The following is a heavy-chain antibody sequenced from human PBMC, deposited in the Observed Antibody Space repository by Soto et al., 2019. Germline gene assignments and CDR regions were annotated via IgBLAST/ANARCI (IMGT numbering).Heavy chain of an antibody. V-gene: IGHV1-69*01. D-gene: IGHD2-15*01. CDR3: ARKSGRDCHSGGGCFSLDV. CDR2: SVPLSDRT. Sequence: QVQLVQSGAEGKKPGSSLKVSCKVFGETLNSNPIGWVRQAPGQGLEWVGGSVPLSDRTNYAQELQGRVTVTADGSTSTGYMELSNLKSDDTAVYYCARKSGRDCHSGGGCFSLDVWGQGSLITVSS. J-gene: IGHJ4*02. CDR1: GETLNSNP.